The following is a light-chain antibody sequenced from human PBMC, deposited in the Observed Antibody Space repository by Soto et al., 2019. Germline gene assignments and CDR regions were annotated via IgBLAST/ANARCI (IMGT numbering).Light chain of an antibody. CDR3: GAWDSSLSAVV. J-gene: IGLJ2*01. Sequence: QSVLTQPPSVSAAPGQKVTISCSGSSSNIGNHYVSWYQQVPGTAPKLLICDNDKRPSGIPDRFSGSKSGTSATLGITGLQTGDEADYYCGAWDSSLSAVVFGGGTKLTVL. CDR2: DND. CDR1: SSNIGNHY. V-gene: IGLV1-51*01.